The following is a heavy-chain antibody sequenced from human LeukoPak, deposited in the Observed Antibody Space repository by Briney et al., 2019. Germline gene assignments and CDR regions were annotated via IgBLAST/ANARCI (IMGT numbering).Heavy chain of an antibody. CDR1: GGSISSSSYY. D-gene: IGHD6-13*01. Sequence: PSETLSLTCTVSGGSISSSSYYWGWIRQPPGKGLEWIGSIYYSGSTYYNPFLKSRVTISVDTSKNQFSLKLSSVTAADTAVYYCARRQYSSSWYYFDYWGQGTLVTVSS. J-gene: IGHJ4*02. CDR2: IYYSGST. CDR3: ARRQYSSSWYYFDY. V-gene: IGHV4-39*01.